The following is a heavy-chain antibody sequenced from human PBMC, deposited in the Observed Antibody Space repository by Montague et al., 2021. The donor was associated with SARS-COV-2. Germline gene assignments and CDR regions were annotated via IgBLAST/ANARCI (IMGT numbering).Heavy chain of an antibody. J-gene: IGHJ6*02. Sequence: SETLSLTCAVYGGSFSGYYWSWIRQPPGKGLEWIGEINHSGRTNYNPSLKSRVTISVDTSKNQFSLKLSTGTAADTAVYYCARGRRILLWFGELLSGGDYYGMDVWGQGTTVTVSS. CDR2: INHSGRT. CDR3: ARGRRILLWFGELLSGGDYYGMDV. D-gene: IGHD3-10*01. CDR1: GGSFSGYY. V-gene: IGHV4-34*01.